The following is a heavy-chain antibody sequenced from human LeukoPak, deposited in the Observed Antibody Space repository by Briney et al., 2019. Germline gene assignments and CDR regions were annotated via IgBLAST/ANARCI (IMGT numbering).Heavy chain of an antibody. CDR3: AGAYCGGDCYYEWGKESVNYYYYYGMDV. CDR1: GGSISSYC. D-gene: IGHD2-21*02. CDR2: IYYSGST. Sequence: PSETLSLTCTVSGGSISSYCCSCIRQPPGKGLEWVGDIYYSGSTNYNPSLKSRVTISVDTSKNQFSLKLSSVCAADTAVYYCAGAYCGGDCYYEWGKESVNYYYYYGMDVWGQGTTVTVSS. V-gene: IGHV4-59*01. J-gene: IGHJ6*02.